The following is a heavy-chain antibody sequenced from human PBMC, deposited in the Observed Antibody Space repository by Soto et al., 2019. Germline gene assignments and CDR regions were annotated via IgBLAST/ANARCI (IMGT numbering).Heavy chain of an antibody. Sequence: QVQLVQSGAEVKKPGSSVKVSCKASGDTFDDYTLTWVRQAPGPGLEWMGRIVPILVVPNYAQNFQGRLTITADISTSTAYMELSSLRFEDTAVYYCARVGRTTGTMSWWFDPWGQGTLVTVSS. D-gene: IGHD1-1*01. V-gene: IGHV1-69*02. CDR1: GDTFDDYT. CDR3: ARVGRTTGTMSWWFDP. CDR2: IVPILVVP. J-gene: IGHJ5*02.